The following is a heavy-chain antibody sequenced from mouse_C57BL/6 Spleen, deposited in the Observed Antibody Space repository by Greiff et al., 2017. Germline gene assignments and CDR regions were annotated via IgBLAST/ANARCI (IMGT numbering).Heavy chain of an antibody. D-gene: IGHD1-3*01. CDR1: GYSFTGYY. Sequence: EVKLEESGPELVKPGASVKISCKASGYSFTGYYMNWVKQSPEKSLEWIGEINPSTGGTTYNQKFKAKATLTVDKSSSTAYMQLKSLTSEYSAVYYCARGSGYYFDYWGQGTTLTVSS. CDR3: ARGSGYYFDY. J-gene: IGHJ2*01. V-gene: IGHV1-42*01. CDR2: INPSTGGT.